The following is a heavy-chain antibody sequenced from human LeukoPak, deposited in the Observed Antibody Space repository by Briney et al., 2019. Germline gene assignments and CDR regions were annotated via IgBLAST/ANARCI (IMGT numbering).Heavy chain of an antibody. J-gene: IGHJ4*02. V-gene: IGHV3-7*03. Sequence: GGSLRLSCAASGNYWMHWVRQAPGKGLEWVAIIKKDGSEKYYVDSMKGRFTISRDNAKNSLFLQTNSLRAEDTAIYYCTTDTWYSAGHWGQGTLVTVSS. CDR3: TTDTWYSAGH. D-gene: IGHD2-15*01. CDR2: IKKDGSEK. CDR1: GNYW.